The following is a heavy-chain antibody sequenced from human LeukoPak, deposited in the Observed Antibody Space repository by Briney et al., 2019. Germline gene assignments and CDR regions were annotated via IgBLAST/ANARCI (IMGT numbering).Heavy chain of an antibody. J-gene: IGHJ4*02. CDR1: GFTFSSYG. V-gene: IGHV3-48*01. Sequence: GGSLRLSCAASGFTFSSYGFNWVRQAPGRGLEWVSYIAISSSTIYYADSVRGRFTISRDNAQKSLYLQMNRLRAEDTAVYYCARDPDYWGQGTLVTVSS. CDR3: ARDPDY. CDR2: IAISSSTI.